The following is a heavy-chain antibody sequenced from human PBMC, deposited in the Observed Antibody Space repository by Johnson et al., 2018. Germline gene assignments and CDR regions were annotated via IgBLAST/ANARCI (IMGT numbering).Heavy chain of an antibody. D-gene: IGHD2-21*02. Sequence: EVQLVESGGGLVQPGGSLRLSCAASGFTFSSYAMSWVRQAPGKGLEWVSAISGSGGSTYYAASVQGRFTLSRDISKNTLYLQMNSLRAEDTAVYYCAKVGVNLVTAHTPFMTYYYNMDVWGKGTTVTVSS. CDR3: AKVGVNLVTAHTPFMTYYYNMDV. CDR2: ISGSGGST. J-gene: IGHJ6*03. CDR1: GFTFSSYA. V-gene: IGHV3-23*04.